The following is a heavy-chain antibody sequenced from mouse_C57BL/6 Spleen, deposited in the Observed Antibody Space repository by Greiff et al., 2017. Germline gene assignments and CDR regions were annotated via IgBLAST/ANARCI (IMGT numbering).Heavy chain of an antibody. J-gene: IGHJ4*01. Sequence: QVQLQQPGAELVKPGASVKLSCKASGYTFTSYWMPWVKQRPGQGLEWIGEIDPSASYTNYNQKFKGKATLTVDTSSSTAYMQLSSLTSEDSAVYYCGTYYYGSSYVDYWGQGTSGTVSS. CDR1: GYTFTSYW. D-gene: IGHD1-1*01. V-gene: IGHV1-50*01. CDR2: IDPSASYT. CDR3: GTYYYGSSYVDY.